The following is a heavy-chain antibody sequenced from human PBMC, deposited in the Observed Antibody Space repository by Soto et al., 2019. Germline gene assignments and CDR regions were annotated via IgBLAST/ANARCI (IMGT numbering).Heavy chain of an antibody. CDR1: GYTFTGYY. D-gene: IGHD3-10*01. Sequence: GAAVKVSCKASGYTFTGYYVHWVRQAPGQGLEWMGWIKSNSGGTNYAQKFQGRVTMTRDTSINTAYMELSRLRSDDTAVYYCARVTHYPYGSGPFDPWGQGTLVTAPQ. J-gene: IGHJ5*02. V-gene: IGHV1-2*02. CDR2: IKSNSGGT. CDR3: ARVTHYPYGSGPFDP.